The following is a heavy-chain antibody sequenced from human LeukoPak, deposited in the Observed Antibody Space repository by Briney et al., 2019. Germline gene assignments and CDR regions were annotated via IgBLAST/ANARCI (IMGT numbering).Heavy chain of an antibody. CDR3: ASSDYGDYGIDY. CDR2: VYYSGDT. D-gene: IGHD4-17*01. J-gene: IGHJ4*02. CDR1: GGSISSSSFY. Sequence: SETLSLTCTVSGGSISSSSFYWGWIRQPPGKGLEWIGSVYYSGDTYYNPSLKSRVTISVDTSKNQFSLKLSSVTAADTAVYYCASSDYGDYGIDYWGQGTLVTVSS. V-gene: IGHV4-39*07.